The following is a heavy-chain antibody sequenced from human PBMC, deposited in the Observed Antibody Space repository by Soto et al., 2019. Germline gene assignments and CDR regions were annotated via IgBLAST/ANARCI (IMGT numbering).Heavy chain of an antibody. Sequence: PGGSLRLSCAASGFTFSSYAMHWVRQAPGKGLEWVAVISYDGSNKYYADSVKGRFTISRDNSKNTLYLQMNSLRAEDTAVYYCEGGTAMEDYWGQGTLVTVSS. CDR1: GFTFSSYA. D-gene: IGHD5-18*01. V-gene: IGHV3-30-3*01. CDR3: EGGTAMEDY. CDR2: ISYDGSNK. J-gene: IGHJ4*02.